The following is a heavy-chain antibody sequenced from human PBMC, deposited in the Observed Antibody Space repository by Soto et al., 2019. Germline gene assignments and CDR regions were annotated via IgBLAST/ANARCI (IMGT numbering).Heavy chain of an antibody. J-gene: IGHJ4*02. D-gene: IGHD6-19*01. Sequence: QLQLQESGSGLVKPSQTLSLTCAVSGGSISSGGYSWSWIRQPPGKGLEWIGYIYHRGSTYYNPSLKRRVPISVDRSKNQFSLKLSSVTAADTAVYYCTRAGGLGAVAVDYWGQGTLVTVSS. CDR3: TRAGGLGAVAVDY. V-gene: IGHV4-30-2*01. CDR2: IYHRGST. CDR1: GGSISSGGYS.